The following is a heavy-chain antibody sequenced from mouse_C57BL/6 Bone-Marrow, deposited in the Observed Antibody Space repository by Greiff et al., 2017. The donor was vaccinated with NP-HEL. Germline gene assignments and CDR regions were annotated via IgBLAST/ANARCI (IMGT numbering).Heavy chain of an antibody. CDR1: GFTFSDFY. CDR2: SRNKANDYTS. V-gene: IGHV7-1*01. J-gene: IGHJ1*03. CDR3: ARDESGSSYWYCDV. Sequence: EVKLVESGGGLVQSGRSLRLSCATSGFTFSDFYMEWVRQAPGKGLEWIAASRNKANDYTSEYSASVKGRFIVSRDTSQSILYLQMNALRAEDTAIYYCARDESGSSYWYCDVWGTGTTVTVSS. D-gene: IGHD1-1*01.